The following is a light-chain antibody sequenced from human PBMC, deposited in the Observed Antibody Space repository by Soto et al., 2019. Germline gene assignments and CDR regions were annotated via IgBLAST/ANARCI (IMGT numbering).Light chain of an antibody. Sequence: QSALAQPASVSGSPGQSITISCAGTNRDVGGYNYVSWYQQYPGKAPKLIIYEVTYRPSGVSNRFSGSKSGNTASLTISGLQAEDEADYYCSSYSSSSALAAIFGGGTKLTVL. V-gene: IGLV2-14*01. CDR1: NRDVGGYNY. CDR3: SSYSSSSALAAI. J-gene: IGLJ2*01. CDR2: EVT.